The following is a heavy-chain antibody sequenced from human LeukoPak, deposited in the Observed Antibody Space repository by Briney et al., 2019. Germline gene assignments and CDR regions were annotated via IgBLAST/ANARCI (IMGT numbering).Heavy chain of an antibody. J-gene: IGHJ6*02. CDR2: FDPEDGET. V-gene: IGHV1-24*01. D-gene: IGHD6-6*01. CDR3: AMYSSSSPTLLYGMDV. Sequence: GASVKGSCKVSGYTLTELSMHWVRQAPGQGLEWMGGFDPEDGETIYAQKFQGRVTMTEDTSTDTTYMELSSLRSEDTAVYYCAMYSSSSPTLLYGMDVWGQGTTVTVSS. CDR1: GYTLTELS.